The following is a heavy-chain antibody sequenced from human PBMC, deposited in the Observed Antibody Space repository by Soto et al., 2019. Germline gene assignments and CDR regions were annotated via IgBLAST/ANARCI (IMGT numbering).Heavy chain of an antibody. CDR3: ARLVWSYGTWFDP. D-gene: IGHD5-18*01. CDR2: IYYSGST. V-gene: IGHV4-59*08. Sequence: XVXLQESGPGLVKPSETLSLTCTVSGGSISSYYWGWIRQPPGKGLEWIGYIYYSGSTNYNPSLKSRVTISVDTSKNQFALKLSSVTAADTAVYYCARLVWSYGTWFDPWGQGTLVTVSS. J-gene: IGHJ5*02. CDR1: GGSISSYY.